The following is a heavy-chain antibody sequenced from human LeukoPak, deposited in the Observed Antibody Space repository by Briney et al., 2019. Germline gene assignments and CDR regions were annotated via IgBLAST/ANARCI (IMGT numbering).Heavy chain of an antibody. Sequence: GGSLRLSCAASGFXFSSYSLIWVRQAPGKGLEWVSSITSGSYIYYADSVKGRFTISRDNAENSLYLQMNSLRAEDTAVYYCARGSSGYDTFDIWGQGTMVTVSS. CDR3: ARGSSGYDTFDI. CDR2: ITSGSYI. D-gene: IGHD3-22*01. J-gene: IGHJ3*02. V-gene: IGHV3-21*01. CDR1: GFXFSSYS.